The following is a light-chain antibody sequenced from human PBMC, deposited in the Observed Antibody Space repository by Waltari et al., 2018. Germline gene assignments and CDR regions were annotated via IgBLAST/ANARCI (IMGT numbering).Light chain of an antibody. CDR1: ESIAIW. CDR3: QQYDSESYT. CDR2: RAS. Sequence: DIQMTQSPSTLSASVGDKVTITCRAKESIAIWLAWYQQKPGTAPKLLIYRASTLERGVPSRFSGAGSVTEFTLTISSLQPDDFATYYCQQYDSESYTFGQGTKLEIK. J-gene: IGKJ2*01. V-gene: IGKV1-5*03.